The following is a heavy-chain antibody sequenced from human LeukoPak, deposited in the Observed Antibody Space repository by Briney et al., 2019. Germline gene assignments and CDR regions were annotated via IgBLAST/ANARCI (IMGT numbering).Heavy chain of an antibody. J-gene: IGHJ4*02. V-gene: IGHV1-18*01. CDR1: GYTFTSHG. CDR3: AIPEVAAAGSFDY. Sequence: ASVKVSCKASGYTFTSHGISWVRQAPGQGLEWMGWISAYNGNTNYAQKLQGRVTINRDTSASTAYMELSSLRSEDTAVYYCAIPEVAAAGSFDYWGQGTLVTVSS. CDR2: ISAYNGNT. D-gene: IGHD6-13*01.